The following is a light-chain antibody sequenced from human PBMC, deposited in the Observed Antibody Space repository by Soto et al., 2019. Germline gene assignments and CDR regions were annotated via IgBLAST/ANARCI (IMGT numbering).Light chain of an antibody. CDR2: GAS. CDR3: QQYNNWPPIT. CDR1: QSVSSK. J-gene: IGKJ5*01. Sequence: TVMTQSPATLSVSPGERATLSCRASQSVSSKLAWYQQKPGQAPRLLIYGASTRATGIPARFSGSGSGTEFTLSISSLQSEDSAVYYCQQYNNWPPITFGQGTRLEI. V-gene: IGKV3D-15*01.